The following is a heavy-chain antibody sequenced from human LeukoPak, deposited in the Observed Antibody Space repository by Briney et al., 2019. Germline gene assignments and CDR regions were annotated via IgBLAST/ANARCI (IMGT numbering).Heavy chain of an antibody. CDR3: ARGMSSGYDFDY. CDR1: GGSISSYY. CDR2: IKQDGSEK. Sequence: PSEILSLTCTVSGGSISSYYWSRIRQPPGKGLEWVANIKQDGSEKYYVDSVKGRFTISRDNAKNSLYLQMNSLRAEDTAVYYCARGMSSGYDFDYWGQGTLVTVSS. D-gene: IGHD5-12*01. V-gene: IGHV3-7*01. J-gene: IGHJ4*02.